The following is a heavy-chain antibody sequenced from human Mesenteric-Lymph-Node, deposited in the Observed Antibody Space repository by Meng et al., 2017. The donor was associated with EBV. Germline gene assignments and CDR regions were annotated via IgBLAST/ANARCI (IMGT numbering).Heavy chain of an antibody. Sequence: QRQEAGPGMVGPSGAVSPTCTVSGASIRSGSYYWGWIRQPPGKGLEWIGSIYYRGSTYYNPSLRSRVTISVDTSKNHFSLKLSSVTAADTAMYYCVSYDYGNYVSFDSWGQGILVTVSS. D-gene: IGHD4-11*01. CDR3: VSYDYGNYVSFDS. V-gene: IGHV4-39*01. CDR2: IYYRGST. J-gene: IGHJ4*02. CDR1: GASIRSGSYY.